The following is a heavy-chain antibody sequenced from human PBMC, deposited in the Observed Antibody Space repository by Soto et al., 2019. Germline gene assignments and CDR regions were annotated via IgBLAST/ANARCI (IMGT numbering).Heavy chain of an antibody. V-gene: IGHV1-69*08. D-gene: IGHD5-12*01. Sequence: QVQLVQSGAEMKKPGSSVKVSCQASGDIFDSLTINWVRQAPGQGLEWMGRIIPVLGMANYAQEFQGRVTIIADKSTSTVYMELSSLTSEDTAVYYCARELGGYDYLYYYYYMDVWGEGTTVTVSS. CDR1: GDIFDSLT. J-gene: IGHJ6*03. CDR2: IIPVLGMA. CDR3: ARELGGYDYLYYYYYMDV.